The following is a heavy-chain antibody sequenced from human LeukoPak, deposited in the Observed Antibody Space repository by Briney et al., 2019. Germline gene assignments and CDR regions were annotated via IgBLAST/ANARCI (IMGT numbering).Heavy chain of an antibody. CDR1: GFTFSNYA. J-gene: IGHJ4*02. D-gene: IGHD3-16*02. Sequence: GRSLRLSCAASGFTFSNYAMHWVRQAPGQGLEWVAIISYDGSNEYYADSVKGRFTISRDNSKNTLYLQMNSLRTEDSAVYFCAKSPPYVWGSYRFDHWGQGTLVTVSS. V-gene: IGHV3-30*18. CDR2: ISYDGSNE. CDR3: AKSPPYVWGSYRFDH.